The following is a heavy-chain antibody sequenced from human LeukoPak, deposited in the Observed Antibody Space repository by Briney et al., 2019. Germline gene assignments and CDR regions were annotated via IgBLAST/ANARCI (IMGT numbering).Heavy chain of an antibody. Sequence: SETLSLTCTVSGGSISSSSYYWGWIRQPPGKGLEWIGSIYYSGSTYYNPSLKSRVTISVDTSKNQFSLKLSSVTAADTAVYYCARVRRQATAYYYYYMDVWGKGTTVTVSS. V-gene: IGHV4-39*01. CDR3: ARVRRQATAYYYYYMDV. J-gene: IGHJ6*03. CDR2: IYYSGST. D-gene: IGHD6-25*01. CDR1: GGSISSSSYY.